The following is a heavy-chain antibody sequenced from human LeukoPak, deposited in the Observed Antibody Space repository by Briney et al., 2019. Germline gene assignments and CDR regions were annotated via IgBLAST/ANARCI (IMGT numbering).Heavy chain of an antibody. CDR3: ARESSSWSAYFDY. CDR2: INHSGST. V-gene: IGHV4-34*01. J-gene: IGHJ4*02. D-gene: IGHD6-13*01. Sequence: SETLSLTCAVYGGSFSGYYWSWIRQPPGKGLEWIGEINHSGSTNYNPSLKSRVTMSVDTSKNQFSLKLSSVTAADTAVYYCARESSSWSAYFDYWGQGTLVTVSS. CDR1: GGSFSGYY.